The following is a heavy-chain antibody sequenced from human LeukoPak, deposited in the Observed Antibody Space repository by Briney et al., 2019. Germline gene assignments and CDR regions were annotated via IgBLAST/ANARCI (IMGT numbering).Heavy chain of an antibody. Sequence: SETLSLTCSVSGGSISSYYWSWIRQPPGKGLEWIGYIYYSGSSNYNPSLKSRVIISVDTSKNQFFLKLRSVTAADTAMYYCARFYRAYSEDQHWGQGTLGNVSS. J-gene: IGHJ1*01. CDR1: GGSISSYY. CDR3: ARFYRAYSEDQH. CDR2: IYYSGSS. D-gene: IGHD2-15*01. V-gene: IGHV4-59*01.